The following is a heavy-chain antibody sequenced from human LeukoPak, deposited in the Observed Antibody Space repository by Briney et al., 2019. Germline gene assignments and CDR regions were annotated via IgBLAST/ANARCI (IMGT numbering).Heavy chain of an antibody. Sequence: PSEALSLTCTVSGYSISTAYYWGWIRQPPGKGLEWIGTISHSGSPYYNPSLKTRVTISLDTSKNQFSLRLSSETAADTAVYYCARGDRPWEFQHRGGKFDDWGQGTLVTVSS. V-gene: IGHV4-38-2*02. D-gene: IGHD1-26*01. CDR2: ISHSGSP. CDR1: GYSISTAYY. CDR3: ARGDRPWEFQHRGGKFDD. J-gene: IGHJ4*02.